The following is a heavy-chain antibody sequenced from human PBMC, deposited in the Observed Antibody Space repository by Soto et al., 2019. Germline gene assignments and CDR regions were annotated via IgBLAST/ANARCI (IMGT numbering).Heavy chain of an antibody. V-gene: IGHV1-3*05. CDR2: INAGNGNT. CDR3: ARDPSYYGMDV. CDR1: GYTFTSYA. Sequence: QVQLVQSGAEEKKPGASVKVSCKASGYTFTSYAMHWVRQAPGQRLEWIGWINAGNGNTKYSQKFQGRVTNTRDTSASTAYMELSSLRSEDTAVYYCARDPSYYGMDVWGQWTTVTVSS. J-gene: IGHJ6*02.